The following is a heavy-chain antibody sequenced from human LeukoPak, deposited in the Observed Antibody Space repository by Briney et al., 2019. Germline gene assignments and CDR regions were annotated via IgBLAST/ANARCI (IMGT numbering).Heavy chain of an antibody. V-gene: IGHV1-2*02. CDR3: ARVGGRFAIGPEY. Sequence: ASVKVSCKASGYTFTGYYMHWVRQAPGQGLEWMGWINPNGGGTNYAQKFQGRVTMTRDTSISTAYMELSRLRSDDTAVYYCARVGGRFAIGPEYWGQGTLVTVSS. CDR1: GYTFTGYY. J-gene: IGHJ4*02. D-gene: IGHD2-21*01. CDR2: INPNGGGT.